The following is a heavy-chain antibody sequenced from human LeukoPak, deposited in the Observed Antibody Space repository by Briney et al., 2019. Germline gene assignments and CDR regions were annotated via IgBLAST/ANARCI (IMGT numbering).Heavy chain of an antibody. Sequence: ASVKVSCKPSGYTFISYGISWVRQAPGQGLEWMGWISAYNGNTNYAQKLQGRVTMTTDTSTSTAYMELRGLRSDDTAVYYCARHMTTVVTTHDAFDIWGQGTMVTVSS. V-gene: IGHV1-18*01. CDR1: GYTFISYG. J-gene: IGHJ3*02. D-gene: IGHD4-23*01. CDR2: ISAYNGNT. CDR3: ARHMTTVVTTHDAFDI.